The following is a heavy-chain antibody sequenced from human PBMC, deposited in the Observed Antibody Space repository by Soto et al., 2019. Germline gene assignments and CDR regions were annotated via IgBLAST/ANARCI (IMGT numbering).Heavy chain of an antibody. CDR1: GLTVSRTQ. J-gene: IGHJ4*02. D-gene: IGHD6-6*01. Sequence: EVQLVETGGGLIQPGGSLRLSCAASGLTVSRTQMAWVRQVPGKVLQWVSVIYSAGSTYYANAVKGRFTISRDISENKIYLDLSRVTGDDTAIYYCARAREPEYSSSIFFDYWGRGILVTVSS. V-gene: IGHV3-53*02. CDR3: ARAREPEYSSSIFFDY. CDR2: IYSAGST.